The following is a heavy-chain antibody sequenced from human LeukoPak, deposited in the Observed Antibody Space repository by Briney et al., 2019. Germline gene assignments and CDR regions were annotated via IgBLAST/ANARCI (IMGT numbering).Heavy chain of an antibody. CDR2: IYYSART. D-gene: IGHD4-11*01. Sequence: SETLSLTCTVSGGSISSSNYYWGWIRQPPGKGLECIGSIYYSARTYYNPSLKSRVTMSVDTSKNQFSLKMRAVTAADTAVYYCARSEINDYSRYWGQGTLVTVSS. CDR1: GGSISSSNYY. V-gene: IGHV4-39*07. J-gene: IGHJ4*02. CDR3: ARSEINDYSRY.